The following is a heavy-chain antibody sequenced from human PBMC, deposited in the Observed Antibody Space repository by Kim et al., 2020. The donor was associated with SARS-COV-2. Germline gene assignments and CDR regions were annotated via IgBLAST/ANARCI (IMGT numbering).Heavy chain of an antibody. V-gene: IGHV1-46*01. CDR2: INPSGGST. CDR3: ARDLGRTRTGKDTAMVNRRGYFDY. Sequence: ASVKVSCKASGYTFTSYYMHWVRQAPGQGLEWMGIINPSGGSTSYAQKFQGRVTMTRDTSTSTVYMELSSLRSEDTAVYYCARDLGRTRTGKDTAMVNRRGYFDYWGQGTLVTVSS. J-gene: IGHJ4*02. D-gene: IGHD5-18*01. CDR1: GYTFTSYY.